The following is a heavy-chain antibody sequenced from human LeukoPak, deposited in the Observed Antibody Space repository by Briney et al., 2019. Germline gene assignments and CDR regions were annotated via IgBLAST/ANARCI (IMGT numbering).Heavy chain of an antibody. D-gene: IGHD2-2*01. J-gene: IGHJ5*02. CDR3: ATLGGNYCASTSCFNVLGNWFAP. CDR2: IYPGDSDT. Sequence: TGESLKISCKGFGYSFTTYWIGWVRQMPGKCLEWMGIIYPGDSDTRYSPSFQGQVTISVDKAISTAYLQWNSLKASDTAMYYCATLGGNYCASTSCFNVLGNWFAPWGQGTLVTVSS. CDR1: GYSFTTYW. V-gene: IGHV5-51*01.